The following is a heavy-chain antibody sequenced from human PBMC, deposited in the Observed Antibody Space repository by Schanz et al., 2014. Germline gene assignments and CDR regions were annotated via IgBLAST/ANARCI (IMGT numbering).Heavy chain of an antibody. Sequence: EVQLVESGGGLVQPGGSLRLSCGGSGFTFSKYWMSWVRQAPGKGLEWVANIKQDGSEKYYVDAVKGRFTISRDNAKNSMYLHMKSLTGEDTSVYYRPRNNYYDSESCAYWGQGTLVTVSS. D-gene: IGHD3-10*01. CDR3: PRNNYYDSESCAY. CDR1: GFTFSKYW. CDR2: IKQDGSEK. J-gene: IGHJ4*02. V-gene: IGHV3-7*04.